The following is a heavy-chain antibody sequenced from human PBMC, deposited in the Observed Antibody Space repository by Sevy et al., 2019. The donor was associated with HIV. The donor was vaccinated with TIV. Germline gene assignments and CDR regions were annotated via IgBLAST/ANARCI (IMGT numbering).Heavy chain of an antibody. Sequence: GGSLRLSCTAFGFTFGDYAMSSFRQAPGKGLEWVGFIRSKAYGGTTEFAASVKGRFSISRDDSKSIAYLQMNSLKTEDTAVYYCTSGYCSSTSCFHYYYGMDFWGQGTTVTVSS. J-gene: IGHJ6*02. V-gene: IGHV3-49*03. CDR2: IRSKAYGGTT. CDR3: TSGYCSSTSCFHYYYGMDF. CDR1: GFTFGDYA. D-gene: IGHD2-2*03.